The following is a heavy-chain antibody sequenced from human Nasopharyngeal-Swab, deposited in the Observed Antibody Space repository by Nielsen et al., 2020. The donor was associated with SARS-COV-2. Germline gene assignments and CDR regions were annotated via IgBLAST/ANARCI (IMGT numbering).Heavy chain of an antibody. CDR1: GYSFTSYW. D-gene: IGHD3-9*01. CDR2: IYPGDSDT. CDR3: ARHDILTGFSLFDY. V-gene: IGHV5-51*01. J-gene: IGHJ4*02. Sequence: GESLKISCKGLGYSFTSYWIGWVRQMPGKGLEWMGIIYPGDSDTRYSPSFQGQVTMSVDKSIDTAYPQWSSLKVSDTAMYYCARHDILTGFSLFDYWGQGTLVSVSS.